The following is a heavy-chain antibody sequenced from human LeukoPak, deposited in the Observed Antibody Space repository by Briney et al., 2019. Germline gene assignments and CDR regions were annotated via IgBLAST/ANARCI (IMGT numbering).Heavy chain of an antibody. CDR2: IYYSGST. V-gene: IGHV4-30-4*08. Sequence: PSETLSLTCTVSGGSISSGDYYWSWIRQPPGKGLEWIGYIYYSGSTYYNPSLKSRVTISVDTSKNQFSLKLSSVTAADTAVYYCARGDDSSGNFDYWGQGTLVTASS. D-gene: IGHD3-22*01. CDR3: ARGDDSSGNFDY. J-gene: IGHJ4*02. CDR1: GGSISSGDYY.